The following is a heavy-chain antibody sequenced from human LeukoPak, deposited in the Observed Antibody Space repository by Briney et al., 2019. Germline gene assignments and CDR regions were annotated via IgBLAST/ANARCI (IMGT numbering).Heavy chain of an antibody. CDR1: GYTFTSYG. CDR3: ASSAQNYDSSGHGFDY. D-gene: IGHD3-22*01. V-gene: IGHV1-18*01. Sequence: GASVKVSCKASGYTFTSYGISWVRQAPGQGLEWMGWISAYNGNTNYAQKLQGRVTITRNTSISTAYMELSSLRSEDTAVYYCASSAQNYDSSGHGFDYWGQGTLVTVSS. J-gene: IGHJ4*02. CDR2: ISAYNGNT.